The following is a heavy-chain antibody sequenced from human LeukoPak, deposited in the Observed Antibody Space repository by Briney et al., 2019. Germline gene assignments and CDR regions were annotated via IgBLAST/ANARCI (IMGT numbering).Heavy chain of an antibody. CDR1: GGSISSFY. J-gene: IGHJ3*02. Sequence: SETLSLTCTVSGGSISSFYWSWIRQPAGKGLEWIGRIYITGSTNYNPSLKSRVTMSVDTSKNQFSLKLSSVTAADTAVYYCARDGRGVLYPDAFDIWGQGTMVIVSS. CDR2: IYITGST. V-gene: IGHV4-4*07. D-gene: IGHD2-2*01. CDR3: ARDGRGVLYPDAFDI.